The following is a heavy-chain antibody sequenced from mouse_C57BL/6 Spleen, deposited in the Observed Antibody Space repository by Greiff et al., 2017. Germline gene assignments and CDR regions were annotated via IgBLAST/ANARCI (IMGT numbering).Heavy chain of an antibody. CDR3: ARSATVVATYYYAMDY. D-gene: IGHD1-1*01. J-gene: IGHJ4*01. CDR2: INPNNGGT. Sequence: VQLQQSGPELVKPGASVKISCKASGYTFTDYYMNWVKQSHGKSLEWIGDINPNNGGTSYNQKFKGKATLTVDKSSSTAYMERRSLTSEDSAVYYCARSATVVATYYYAMDYWGQGTSVTVSS. CDR1: GYTFTDYY. V-gene: IGHV1-26*01.